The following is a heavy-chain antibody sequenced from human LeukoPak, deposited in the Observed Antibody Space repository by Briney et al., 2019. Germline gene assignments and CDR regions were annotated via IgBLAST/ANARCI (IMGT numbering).Heavy chain of an antibody. CDR2: ISYDGSNK. J-gene: IGHJ4*02. CDR1: GFTLSSYG. Sequence: GGSLRLSCAASGFTLSSYGMHWVRQAPGKGLEWVAVISYDGSNKYYADSVKGRFTISRDNSKNTLYLQMNSLRAEDTAVYYCAKDPRVVVPAAMDYWGQGTLVTVSS. D-gene: IGHD2-2*01. CDR3: AKDPRVVVPAAMDY. V-gene: IGHV3-30*18.